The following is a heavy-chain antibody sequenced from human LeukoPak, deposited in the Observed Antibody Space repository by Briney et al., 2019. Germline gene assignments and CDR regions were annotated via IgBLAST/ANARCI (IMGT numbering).Heavy chain of an antibody. Sequence: GGSLRLSCAASGFTFSSYWMHWVRQAPGKGLLWVSRINSDGSSTSYADSVKGRFTIPRDNAKNTLYLQMNSRRAEDTAVYYCARRIAAAAAPYYFDYWGQGTLVTVSS. CDR3: ARRIAAAAAPYYFDY. J-gene: IGHJ4*02. D-gene: IGHD6-13*01. CDR1: GFTFSSYW. CDR2: INSDGSST. V-gene: IGHV3-74*01.